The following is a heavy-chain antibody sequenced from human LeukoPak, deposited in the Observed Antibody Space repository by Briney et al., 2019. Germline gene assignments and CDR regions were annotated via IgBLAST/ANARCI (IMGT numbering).Heavy chain of an antibody. CDR1: GGSFSTYA. CDR3: AREGSGTSSPMAY. V-gene: IGHV1-69*04. CDR2: IYPMLSVD. D-gene: IGHD1-14*01. J-gene: IGHJ4*02. Sequence: ASVKVSCKASGGSFSTYAVSWVRQAPGQVLEWMGRIYPMLSVDNYAQRFQGRVTITADKSTGTAYMELNSLTSEDTAVYYCAREGSGTSSPMAYWGQGTLVTVSS.